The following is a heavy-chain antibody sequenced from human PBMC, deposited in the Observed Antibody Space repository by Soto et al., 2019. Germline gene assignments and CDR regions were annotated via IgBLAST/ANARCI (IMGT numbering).Heavy chain of an antibody. CDR3: AKTSWSGYLFPATSDTADY. Sequence: GGSLRLSCAASGFTFSSYAMSWVRQAPGKGLEWVSAISGSGGSTYYADSVKGRFTISRDNSKNTLYLQMNSLRAEETAVYYCAKTSWSGYLFPATSDTADYWGQGTLVTVSS. V-gene: IGHV3-23*01. J-gene: IGHJ4*02. CDR2: ISGSGGST. D-gene: IGHD3-3*01. CDR1: GFTFSSYA.